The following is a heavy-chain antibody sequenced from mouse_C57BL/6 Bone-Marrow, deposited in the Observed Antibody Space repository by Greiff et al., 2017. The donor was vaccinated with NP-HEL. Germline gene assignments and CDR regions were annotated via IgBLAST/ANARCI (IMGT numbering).Heavy chain of an antibody. CDR2: ISYDGSN. J-gene: IGHJ4*01. V-gene: IGHV3-6*01. Sequence: EVQLQESGPGLVKPSQSLSLTCSVTGYSITSGYYWNWIRQFPGNKLEWMGYISYDGSNKYNPSLHNRISITRDTSKNPFFLKLNSVTTDDTATYDWARDYGSSYPNWEGNAMDDWGQGTTVTVSS. D-gene: IGHD1-1*01. CDR1: GYSITSGYY. CDR3: ARDYGSSYPNWEGNAMDD.